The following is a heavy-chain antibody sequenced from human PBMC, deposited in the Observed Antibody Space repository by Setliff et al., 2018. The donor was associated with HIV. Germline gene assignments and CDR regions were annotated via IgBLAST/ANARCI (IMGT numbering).Heavy chain of an antibody. CDR2: VYYSGSA. J-gene: IGHJ4*02. CDR1: GDSISSVSYS. Sequence: SETLSLTCTVSGDSISSVSYSWGWIRQPPGKGLEWIGSVYYSGSAYYKPSLKSRVTISVDTSKNQFSLRLSSVTAADRAVYYCARGGGPDTNFDLWGQGTLVTVSS. D-gene: IGHD5-18*01. CDR3: ARGGGPDTNFDL. V-gene: IGHV4-39*07.